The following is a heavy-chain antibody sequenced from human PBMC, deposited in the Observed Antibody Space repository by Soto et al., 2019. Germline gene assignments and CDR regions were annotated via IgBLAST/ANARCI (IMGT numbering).Heavy chain of an antibody. J-gene: IGHJ4*02. CDR1: GFTFSSYA. D-gene: IGHD1-26*01. V-gene: IGHV3-64*01. CDR3: ARGGSGSYYFDY. Sequence: QPGGSLRLSCAASGFTFSSYAMHWVRQAPGKGLEYVSAISSNGGSTYYANSVKGRFTISRDNSKNTLYLQMGSLRAEDMAVYYCARGGSGSYYFDYWGQGTLVTVSS. CDR2: ISSNGGST.